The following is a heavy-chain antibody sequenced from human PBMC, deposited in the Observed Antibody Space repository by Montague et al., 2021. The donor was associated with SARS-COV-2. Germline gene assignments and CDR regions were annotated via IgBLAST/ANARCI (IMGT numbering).Heavy chain of an antibody. CDR2: IYYGGST. D-gene: IGHD3-16*01. CDR3: AREAFGGVIDH. J-gene: IGHJ4*02. CDR1: GDSITSSF. Sequence: SETLSLTCTVSGDSITSSFWTWVRQPPGKGLEWIGYIYYGGSTNHTPSLKSRVTISVDVSKNQFSLKLSSVTAADTAVYYCAREAFGGVIDHWGQGPLVTVSS. V-gene: IGHV4-59*01.